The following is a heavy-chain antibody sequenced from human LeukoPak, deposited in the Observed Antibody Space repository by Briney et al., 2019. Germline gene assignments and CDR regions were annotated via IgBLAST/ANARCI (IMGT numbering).Heavy chain of an antibody. D-gene: IGHD2-15*01. Sequence: PGGSLRLSCAASGFTFSSSAVSWVRQAPGKGLEWVSAISNNGGYTYYADSVQGRFTISRDNSKSTLCLQMNSLRAEDTAVYYCAKQLGYCSDGSCYFPYWGQGTLVTVPS. CDR2: ISNNGGYT. CDR1: GFTFSSSA. V-gene: IGHV3-23*01. CDR3: AKQLGYCSDGSCYFPY. J-gene: IGHJ4*02.